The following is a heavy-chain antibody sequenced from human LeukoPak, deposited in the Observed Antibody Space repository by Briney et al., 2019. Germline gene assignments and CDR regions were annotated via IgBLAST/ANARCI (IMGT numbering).Heavy chain of an antibody. D-gene: IGHD6-19*01. J-gene: IGHJ4*02. CDR2: IYTSGNT. Sequence: SETLSVTCSVSGGSIRTYYWSWIRQPDGKGLEWIGRIYTSGNTDYYPSLKSRLTMSIDTAANHFSLRLTSVSAADTAVYFCARGSSSSGWEGFDYWGQGALVTVSS. V-gene: IGHV4-4*07. CDR1: GGSIRTYY. CDR3: ARGSSSSGWEGFDY.